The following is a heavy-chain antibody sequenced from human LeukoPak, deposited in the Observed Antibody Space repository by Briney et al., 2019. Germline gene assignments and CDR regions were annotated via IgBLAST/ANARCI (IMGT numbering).Heavy chain of an antibody. CDR1: GGSISSYY. V-gene: IGHV4-59*01. J-gene: IGHJ5*02. Sequence: SETLSLTCTVSGGSISSYYWSWIRQSPGKGLEWIGYIYHGGSTGYNPSLKSRVSISVDTSKNQFSLKLISVTAADTAVYYCARDVHCSGGTCYSKGFDPWGQGSLVTVSS. CDR3: ARDVHCSGGTCYSKGFDP. D-gene: IGHD2-15*01. CDR2: IYHGGST.